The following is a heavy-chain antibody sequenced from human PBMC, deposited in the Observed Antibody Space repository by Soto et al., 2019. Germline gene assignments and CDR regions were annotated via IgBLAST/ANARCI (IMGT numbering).Heavy chain of an antibody. CDR1: GGSFSTYG. J-gene: IGHJ3*02. Sequence: QVPLVQSGAEVKKPGSSVQVSCKASGGSFSTYGISWVRQAPGQGLEWMGGFIPVFTTAKYAQKFQGRVSITADESTYTAYMELSSLRSEDTAVYFCARDGVDVSRTTVRHGALDIWGQGTVVTVSS. CDR3: ARDGVDVSRTTVRHGALDI. D-gene: IGHD4-17*01. V-gene: IGHV1-69*01. CDR2: FIPVFTTA.